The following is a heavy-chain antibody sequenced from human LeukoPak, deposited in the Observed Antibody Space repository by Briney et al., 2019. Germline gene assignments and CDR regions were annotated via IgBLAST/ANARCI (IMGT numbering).Heavy chain of an antibody. D-gene: IGHD4-17*01. V-gene: IGHV4-59*08. CDR1: GGSISSYY. CDR2: IYYSGST. Sequence: SETLSLTCTVSGGSISSYYWSWIRQPPGKGLEWIGYIYYSGSTNYNPSLKSRVTISVDTSKNQFSLKLSSVTAADTAVYYCARHRGDYSYYFDYWGQGTLVTVSP. J-gene: IGHJ4*02. CDR3: ARHRGDYSYYFDY.